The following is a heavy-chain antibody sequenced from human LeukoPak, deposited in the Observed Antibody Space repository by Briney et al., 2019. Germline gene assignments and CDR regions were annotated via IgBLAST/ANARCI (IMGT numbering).Heavy chain of an antibody. D-gene: IGHD6-6*01. CDR3: ARAGKAARPNYYYYYMDV. V-gene: IGHV4-59*01. CDR1: GGSISSYY. CDR2: IYYSWST. Sequence: SKTLSLTCTVSGGSISSYYWSWIRQPPGKGLEWIGYIYYSWSTNYNPSLKSRVTISVDTSKNQFSLKLSAVTAADTAVYYCARAGKAARPNYYYYYMDVWGKGTTVTVSS. J-gene: IGHJ6*03.